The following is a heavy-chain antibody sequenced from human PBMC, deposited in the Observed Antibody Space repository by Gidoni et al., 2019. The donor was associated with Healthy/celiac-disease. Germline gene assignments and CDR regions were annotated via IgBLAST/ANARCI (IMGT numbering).Heavy chain of an antibody. V-gene: IGHV3-73*02. Sequence: EVQLVESGGGLVQPGGSRKLSCAASGFTFSGSAMHWVRQASGKGLEWVGRIRSKANSYATAYAASVKGRFTISRDDSKNTAYLQMNSLKTEDTAVYYCTTIFLTADWGQGTLVTVSS. CDR2: IRSKANSYAT. J-gene: IGHJ4*02. CDR1: GFTFSGSA. CDR3: TTIFLTAD. D-gene: IGHD3-9*01.